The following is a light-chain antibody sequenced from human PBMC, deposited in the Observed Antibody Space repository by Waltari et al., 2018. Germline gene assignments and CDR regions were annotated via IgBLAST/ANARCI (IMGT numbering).Light chain of an antibody. J-gene: IGLJ3*02. Sequence: QSALTQPRPVSGSPGQSVTISCTGTSSDGGGYNDVSWYQQHPGKAPKLMIYDVSKRPSGVPDRFSGSKSGNTASLTISGLQAEDEADYYCCSYAGSYTWVFGGGTKLTVL. CDR2: DVS. CDR3: CSYAGSYTWV. CDR1: SSDGGGYND. V-gene: IGLV2-11*01.